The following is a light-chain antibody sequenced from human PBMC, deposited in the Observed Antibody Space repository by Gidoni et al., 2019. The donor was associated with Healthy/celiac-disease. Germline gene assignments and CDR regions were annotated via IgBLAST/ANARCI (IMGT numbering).Light chain of an antibody. J-gene: IGKJ5*01. CDR2: AAS. V-gene: IGKV1-9*01. CDR1: QGISSY. CDR3: QQLNSYL. Sequence: DIQLTQSPSFLSASVGDRVTITCRASQGISSYLAWYQQKPGKAPKLLIYAASTLQSGVPSRFSGSGSGTEFTLTISSLQPEDFATYYCQQLNSYLFXQXTRLXIK.